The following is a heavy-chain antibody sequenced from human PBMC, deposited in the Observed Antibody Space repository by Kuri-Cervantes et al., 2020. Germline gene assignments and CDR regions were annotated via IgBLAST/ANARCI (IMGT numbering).Heavy chain of an antibody. V-gene: IGHV3-33*01. CDR3: ARVLLKIPDYGGNWGWFDP. Sequence: GGSLRLSCAASGFTFSSYGMHWVRQAPGKGLEWVAVIWYDGSNKYYADSVKGRFTISRDNSKNTLYLQMNSLRAEDTAVYYCARVLLKIPDYGGNWGWFDPWGQGTLVTVSS. J-gene: IGHJ5*02. CDR2: IWYDGSNK. CDR1: GFTFSSYG. D-gene: IGHD4-23*01.